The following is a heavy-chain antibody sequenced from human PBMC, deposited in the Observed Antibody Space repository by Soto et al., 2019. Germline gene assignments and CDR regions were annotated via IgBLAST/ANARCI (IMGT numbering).Heavy chain of an antibody. J-gene: IGHJ6*03. D-gene: IGHD3-16*01. CDR3: ARDPRLGIEGYYSYYYMDV. CDR2: ISYDGSNK. V-gene: IGHV3-30*14. CDR1: GFTFSSYA. Sequence: GGSLRLSCAASGFTFSSYAMHWVRQAPGKGLEWVAVISYDGSNKYYADSVKGRFTISRDNSKNTLYLQMNSLRAEDTTVYCCARDPRLGIEGYYSYYYMDVWGKGTTVTVSS.